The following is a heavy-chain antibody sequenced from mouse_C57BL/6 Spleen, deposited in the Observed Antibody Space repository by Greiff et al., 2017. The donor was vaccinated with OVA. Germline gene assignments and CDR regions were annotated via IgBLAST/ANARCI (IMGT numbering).Heavy chain of an antibody. J-gene: IGHJ2*01. V-gene: IGHV5-17*01. CDR1: GFTFSDYG. CDR2: ISSGSSTI. Sequence: DVKLQESGGGLVKPGGSLKLSCAASGFTFSDYGMHWVRQAPEKGLEWVAYISSGSSTIYYADTVKGRFTISRDNAKNTLFLQMTSLRSEDTAMYYCARGWVYFDYWGQGTTLTVSS. CDR3: ARGWVYFDY. D-gene: IGHD2-3*01.